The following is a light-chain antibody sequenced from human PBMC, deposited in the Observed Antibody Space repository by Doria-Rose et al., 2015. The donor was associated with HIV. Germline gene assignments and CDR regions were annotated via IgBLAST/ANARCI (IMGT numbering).Light chain of an antibody. CDR2: GAS. CDR1: QTIPSQY. J-gene: IGKJ5*01. CDR3: QQYGSLSAIT. V-gene: IGKV3-20*01. Sequence: EIVLTQSPGTLSLSPGERATLSCRASQTIPSQYLGWYQQNLGQATRLLIYGASSRATGIPDRFSGSGSGTDFTLTISRLEPEDFAVYYCQQYGSLSAITFGQGTRLEIK.